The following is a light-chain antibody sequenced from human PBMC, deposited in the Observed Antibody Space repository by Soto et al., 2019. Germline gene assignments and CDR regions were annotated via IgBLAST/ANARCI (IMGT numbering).Light chain of an antibody. CDR3: QQYNKWPPIT. CDR2: GAS. V-gene: IGKV3-15*01. CDR1: QSISDT. J-gene: IGKJ5*01. Sequence: EIVMTQSPATLSVSPGGRATLSCRASQSISDTLAWYQQKPGQAPRLLIYGASTRATGIPARFSGSGSGTEFTLTISSLQSEDFAVYYCQQYNKWPPITFGQGTRLEIK.